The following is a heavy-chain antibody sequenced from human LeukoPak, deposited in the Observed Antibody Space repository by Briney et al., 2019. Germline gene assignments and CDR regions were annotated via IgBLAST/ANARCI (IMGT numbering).Heavy chain of an antibody. V-gene: IGHV1-46*01. D-gene: IGHD2-21*01. CDR3: ARAQLLSPYYYYYMDV. CDR1: GYTFTSYY. Sequence: ASVKVSCKASGYTFTSYYMHWVRQAPGQGLEWMGIINPSGGGTSYAQKFQGRVTMTRDTSISTAYMELSRLRSDDTAVYYCARAQLLSPYYYYYMDVWGKGTTVTVSS. CDR2: INPSGGGT. J-gene: IGHJ6*03.